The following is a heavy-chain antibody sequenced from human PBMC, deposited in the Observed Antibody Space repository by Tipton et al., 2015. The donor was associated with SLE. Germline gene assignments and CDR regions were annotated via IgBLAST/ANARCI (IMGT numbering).Heavy chain of an antibody. D-gene: IGHD6-19*01. V-gene: IGHV4-39*07. CDR3: ARGGYSSGRMGFDI. CDR2: IGHSGGT. J-gene: IGHJ3*02. Sequence: TLPLTCTVSGGSISSGTYYWTWIRQPPGKGLEWIGEIGHSGGTNYNPSLKSRVTISVDTSKSQFSLKLSSVTAADAAVYYCARGGYSSGRMGFDIWGQGTMVTVSS. CDR1: GGSISSGTYY.